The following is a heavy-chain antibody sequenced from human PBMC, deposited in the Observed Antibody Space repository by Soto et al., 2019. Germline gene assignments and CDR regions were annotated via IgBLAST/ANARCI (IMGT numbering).Heavy chain of an antibody. D-gene: IGHD1-7*01. CDR2: IYYSGST. J-gene: IGHJ6*03. V-gene: IGHV4-39*01. Sequence: SETLSLTCTVSGGSISSSSYYWGWIRQPPGKGLEWIGSIYYSGSTYYNPSLKSRVTISVDTSKNQFSLKLSSVTAADTAVYYCARLRGITGTTRYYYYMDVWGKGTTVTVSS. CDR3: ARLRGITGTTRYYYYMDV. CDR1: GGSISSSSYY.